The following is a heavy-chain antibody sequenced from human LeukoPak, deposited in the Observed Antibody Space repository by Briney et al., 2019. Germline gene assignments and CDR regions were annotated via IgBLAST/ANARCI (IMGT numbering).Heavy chain of an antibody. V-gene: IGHV3-15*01. CDR2: IKSKTDDGTT. CDR3: TTNKQTPLTTWPNFDR. CDR1: GFTFSSFT. J-gene: IGHJ4*02. Sequence: GGSLRLSCAASGFTFSSFTMNWVRQAPGKGLEWVGRIKSKTDDGTTDYAAPMKGRFTISRDDSTDTLYLQMNSLKTEDTAIYYCTTNKQTPLTTWPNFDRWGPGTLVTVSS. D-gene: IGHD4-17*01.